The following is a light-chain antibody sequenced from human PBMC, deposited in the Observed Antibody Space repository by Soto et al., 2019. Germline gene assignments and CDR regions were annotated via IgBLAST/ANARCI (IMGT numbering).Light chain of an antibody. J-gene: IGKJ4*01. CDR1: QGVART. Sequence: EILLTQFPATLSVSPGERVTLSCRASQGVARTLAWFQQKPGQSPRLLVYAESTRAAGIPARFSGSWSGTEFTLTISSLQSEDVAVYYCQQYKQWALTFGGGTRVDIK. V-gene: IGKV3D-15*01. CDR2: AES. CDR3: QQYKQWALT.